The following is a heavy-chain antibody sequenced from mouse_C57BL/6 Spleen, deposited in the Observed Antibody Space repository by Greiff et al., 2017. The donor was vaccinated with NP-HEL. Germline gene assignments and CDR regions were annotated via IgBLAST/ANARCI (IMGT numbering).Heavy chain of an antibody. V-gene: IGHV1-53*01. CDR3: ARPEPGSSYYYAMDY. Sequence: QVQLQQPGTELVKPGASVKLSCKASGYTFTSYWMHWVKQRPGQGLEWIGNINPSTGGTNYNEKFKSKATLTVDKSSSTAYMRLSSLTSEDSAVYYCARPEPGSSYYYAMDYWGQGTAVTVSS. CDR1: GYTFTSYW. D-gene: IGHD1-1*01. CDR2: INPSTGGT. J-gene: IGHJ4*01.